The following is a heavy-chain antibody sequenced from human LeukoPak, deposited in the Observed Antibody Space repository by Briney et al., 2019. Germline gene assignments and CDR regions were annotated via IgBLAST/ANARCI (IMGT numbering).Heavy chain of an antibody. D-gene: IGHD6-19*01. CDR1: GFTFSSYS. CDR3: ARSPKKEWLVRRYFDY. CDR2: ISSNSSYI. Sequence: GGSLRLSCAASGFTFSSYSMNWVRQAPGKGLEWVSSISSNSSYIYYADSVKGRFTISRDNAKNSLYLQMNSLRAEDTAVYYCARSPKKEWLVRRYFDYWGQGTLVTVSS. J-gene: IGHJ4*02. V-gene: IGHV3-21*01.